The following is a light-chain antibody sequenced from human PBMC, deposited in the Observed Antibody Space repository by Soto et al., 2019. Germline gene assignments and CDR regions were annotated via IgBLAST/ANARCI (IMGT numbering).Light chain of an antibody. V-gene: IGLV2-14*01. CDR2: EVI. Sequence: QSALTQPASVSGSPGQSITISCTGTSSDVGGYSWVSWYRQYPGKAPKLIIFEVIHRSSGVSNRFPGSKSGNTASLTISGLQTEDEADYYCSSYTSSTTPVIFGGGTKLTVL. CDR3: SSYTSSTTPVI. CDR1: SSDVGGYSW. J-gene: IGLJ2*01.